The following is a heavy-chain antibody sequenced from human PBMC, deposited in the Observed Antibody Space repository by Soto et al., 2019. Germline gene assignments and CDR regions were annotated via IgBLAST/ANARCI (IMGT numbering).Heavy chain of an antibody. Sequence: PGGSLRIACAASGFTFSSYAMCWVRQAPGKGLEWVAAITVGGGSKYYADSVKGRFTISRDNSKNTLYLQMNSLRAEDTAVYYCARDGFIVVVSAEIYYGMDVWGQGTTVTVSS. CDR3: ARDGFIVVVSAEIYYGMDV. J-gene: IGHJ6*02. V-gene: IGHV3-23*01. CDR1: GFTFSSYA. CDR2: ITVGGGSK. D-gene: IGHD2-21*01.